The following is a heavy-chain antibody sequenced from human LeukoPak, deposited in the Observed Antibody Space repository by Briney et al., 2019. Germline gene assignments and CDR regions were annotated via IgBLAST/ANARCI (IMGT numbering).Heavy chain of an antibody. CDR2: ISAYNGNT. D-gene: IGHD3-22*01. J-gene: IGHJ3*02. CDR3: ARDRVPYYDSSGYPADI. V-gene: IGHV1-18*01. CDR1: GYTFTSYG. Sequence: ASVKVSCKASGYTFTSYGISWMRQAPGQGLEWMGWISAYNGNTNYAQKLQGRVTMTTDTSTSTAYMELRSLRSDDTAVYYCARDRVPYYDSSGYPADIWGQGTMVTVSS.